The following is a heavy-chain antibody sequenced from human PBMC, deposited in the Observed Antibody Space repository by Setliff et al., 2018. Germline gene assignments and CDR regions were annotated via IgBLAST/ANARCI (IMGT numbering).Heavy chain of an antibody. CDR3: ARATSGWYSAYYYYMDV. D-gene: IGHD6-19*01. J-gene: IGHJ6*03. CDR2: INHSGST. V-gene: IGHV4-34*01. Sequence: SETLSLTCGASGGSFSDYYWSWIRQTPGKGLEWIGEINHSGSTKCNPSLKSRVTLSVDTSKNQFSLKLSSVTAADTAVYYCARATSGWYSAYYYYMDVWGKGTTVTVSS. CDR1: GGSFSDYY.